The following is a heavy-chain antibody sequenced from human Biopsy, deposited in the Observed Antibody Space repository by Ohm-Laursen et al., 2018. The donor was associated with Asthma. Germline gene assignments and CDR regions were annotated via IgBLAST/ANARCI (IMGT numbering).Heavy chain of an antibody. V-gene: IGHV4-59*01. CDR2: IYYSGST. CDR1: GGSISSYY. Sequence: TLSLTCTVSGGSISSYYWSWIRQPPGKGLEWIGYIYYSGSTNYNPSLKSRVTISVDTSKNQLSLRLSSVIAADTAVYYCAGFCSGGNCPDHWGQGTLVTVSS. J-gene: IGHJ4*02. D-gene: IGHD2-15*01. CDR3: AGFCSGGNCPDH.